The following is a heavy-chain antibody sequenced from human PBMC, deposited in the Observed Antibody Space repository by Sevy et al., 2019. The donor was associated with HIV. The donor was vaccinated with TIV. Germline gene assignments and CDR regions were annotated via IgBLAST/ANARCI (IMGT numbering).Heavy chain of an antibody. CDR1: GFTFSSFG. CDR2: ISGTGGST. Sequence: GESLKISCEASGFTFSSFGMSWVRQAPGKGLEWVSGISGTGGSTYSADSVKGRFTISRDNSKNTLYIHMISLRAEDTAVYYCAKDGGRNWDQFFFDCWGQRTLVTVSS. V-gene: IGHV3-23*01. J-gene: IGHJ4*02. CDR3: AKDGGRNWDQFFFDC. D-gene: IGHD7-27*01.